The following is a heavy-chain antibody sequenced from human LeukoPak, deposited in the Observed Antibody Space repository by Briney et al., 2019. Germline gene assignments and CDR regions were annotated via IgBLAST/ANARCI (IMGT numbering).Heavy chain of an antibody. D-gene: IGHD4-17*01. V-gene: IGHV3-21*01. Sequence: GGSLRLSCAASRFTFSSYSMNWVRQAPGKGLEWVSSISSSGSYIYYADSVKGRFTISRDNAKNSLYLQMNSLRAEDTAVYYCARIGGDYGCYYFDYWGQGTLVTVSS. CDR3: ARIGGDYGCYYFDY. CDR1: RFTFSSYS. CDR2: ISSSGSYI. J-gene: IGHJ4*02.